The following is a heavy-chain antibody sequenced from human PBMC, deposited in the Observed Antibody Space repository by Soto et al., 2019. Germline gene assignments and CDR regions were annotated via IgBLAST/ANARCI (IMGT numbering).Heavy chain of an antibody. Sequence: LRLSCAASGFTFSSYAMSWVRQAPGKGLEWVSAISGSGGSTYYADSVKGRFTISRDNSKNTLYLQMNSLRAEDTAVYYCAKDREYGDFFDYWGQGTLVTVSS. CDR3: AKDREYGDFFDY. J-gene: IGHJ4*02. V-gene: IGHV3-23*01. CDR2: ISGSGGST. CDR1: GFTFSSYA. D-gene: IGHD4-17*01.